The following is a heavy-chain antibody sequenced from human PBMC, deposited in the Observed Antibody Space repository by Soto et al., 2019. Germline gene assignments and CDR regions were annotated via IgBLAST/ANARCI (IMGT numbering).Heavy chain of an antibody. Sequence: GGSLRLSCAASGFTFSSYAMSWVRQAPGKVLEWVSAISGSGGSTYYADSVKGRFTISRDNSKNTLYLQMNSLRAEDTAVYYCAKDLYNRNTGDFDYWGQGTLVTVSS. CDR1: GFTFSSYA. CDR3: AKDLYNRNTGDFDY. CDR2: ISGSGGST. D-gene: IGHD1-20*01. J-gene: IGHJ4*02. V-gene: IGHV3-23*01.